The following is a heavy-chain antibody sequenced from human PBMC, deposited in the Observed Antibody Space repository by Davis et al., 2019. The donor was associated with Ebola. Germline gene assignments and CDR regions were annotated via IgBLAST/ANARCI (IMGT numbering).Heavy chain of an antibody. D-gene: IGHD6-13*01. CDR1: GFTFSSYA. CDR3: AKDRGSSWIPKPFDY. J-gene: IGHJ4*02. V-gene: IGHV3-23*01. CDR2: ISGSGGST. Sequence: PGGSLRLSCAASGFTFSSYAMSWVRQAPGKGLEWVSAISGSGGSTYYADSVKGRFTISRDNSKNTLYLQMNSLRAEDTAVYYCAKDRGSSWIPKPFDYWGQGTLVTVSS.